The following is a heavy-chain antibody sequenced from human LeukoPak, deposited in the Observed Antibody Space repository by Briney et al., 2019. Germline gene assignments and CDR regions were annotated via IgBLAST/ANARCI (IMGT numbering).Heavy chain of an antibody. CDR2: IQPTSGGT. D-gene: IGHD3/OR15-3a*01. Sequence: ASVKVSCKASGYTFTRYYMHWVRQAPGHGLEWMGQIQPTSGGTNYAQKFQGRGTMTRDTSISTAYMELSRLRSDDTAVYYCASGLSYFDYGGQGTLVTVYS. CDR1: GYTFTRYY. CDR3: ASGLSYFDY. J-gene: IGHJ4*02. V-gene: IGHV1-2*06.